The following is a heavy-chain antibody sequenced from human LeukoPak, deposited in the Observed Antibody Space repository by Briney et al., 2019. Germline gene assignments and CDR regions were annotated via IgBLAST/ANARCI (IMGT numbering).Heavy chain of an antibody. CDR3: ARESAYDWNSLDY. V-gene: IGHV4-4*09. CDR1: GGSLSSYY. CDR2: IYTSGST. J-gene: IGHJ4*02. D-gene: IGHD1-1*01. Sequence: SETLSLTCTVSGGSLSSYYWSWIPQPPGKRLEWIGYIYTSGSTNYNPSLKSRVTISVDTSKNQFSLKLSSVTAADTAVYYCARESAYDWNSLDYWGQGTLVTVSS.